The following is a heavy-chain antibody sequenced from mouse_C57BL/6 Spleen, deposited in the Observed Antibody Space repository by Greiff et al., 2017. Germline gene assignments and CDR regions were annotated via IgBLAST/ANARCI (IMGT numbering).Heavy chain of an antibody. Sequence: EVKVEESGPELVKPGASVKISCKASGYSFTGYYMNWVKQSPEKSLEWIGEINPSTGGTTYNQKFKAKATLTVDKPSSTAYMQLKSLTSEDSAVYYCARSGIDYFDYWGQGTTLTVSS. J-gene: IGHJ2*01. CDR1: GYSFTGYY. V-gene: IGHV1-42*01. CDR2: INPSTGGT. D-gene: IGHD3-1*01. CDR3: ARSGIDYFDY.